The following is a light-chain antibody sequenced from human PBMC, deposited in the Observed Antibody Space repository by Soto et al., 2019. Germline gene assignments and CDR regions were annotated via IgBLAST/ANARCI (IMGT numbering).Light chain of an antibody. V-gene: IGKV3-11*01. CDR1: QSVSSY. CDR2: DAF. J-gene: IGKJ5*01. CDR3: QQRSNWPIT. Sequence: EIVLTQSPATLSLSPGERATLSCRASQSVSSYLAWYKQKPGQAPRLLISDAFNRATGIPARFSGSGSGTEFTLTISSLEPEDFEVYFCQQRSNWPITFGQGTRLEIK.